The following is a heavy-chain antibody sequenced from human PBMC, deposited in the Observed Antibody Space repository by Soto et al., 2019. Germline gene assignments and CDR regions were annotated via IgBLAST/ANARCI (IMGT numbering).Heavy chain of an antibody. CDR3: AREGEGDWQNNYYYYAMDV. CDR2: SRNKVNGYTT. D-gene: IGHD3-16*01. J-gene: IGHJ6*02. CDR1: GFIFSDHY. Sequence: GGSLRLSCAASGFIFSDHYMDWVRQAPGKGLEWVGRSRNKVNGYTTEYAASVKGRFTISRDDSKDALFLQMNNVKTEDTAVYYCAREGEGDWQNNYYYYAMDVCGQGTSVTVYS. V-gene: IGHV3-72*01.